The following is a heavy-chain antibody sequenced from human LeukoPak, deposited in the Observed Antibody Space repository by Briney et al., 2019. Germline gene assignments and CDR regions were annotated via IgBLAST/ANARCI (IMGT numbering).Heavy chain of an antibody. CDR2: ISGSGGST. V-gene: IGHV3-23*01. CDR3: AKLNWNEYFDY. J-gene: IGHJ4*02. D-gene: IGHD1-20*01. CDR1: GFAFSNYA. Sequence: GGSLRLSRAASGFAFSNYAMSWVRQAPGKGLEWVSGISGSGGSTYSADSVKGRFTISRDNSKNTLYLQMNSLRAEDTAVYYCAKLNWNEYFDYWGQGTLVTVSS.